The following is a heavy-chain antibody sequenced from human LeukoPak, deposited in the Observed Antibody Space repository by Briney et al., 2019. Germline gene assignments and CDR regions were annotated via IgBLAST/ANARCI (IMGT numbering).Heavy chain of an antibody. CDR1: GFTFSSYW. D-gene: IGHD6-19*01. CDR3: RGWSGDAFDI. CDR2: ISSYSSYI. V-gene: IGHV3-21*01. Sequence: PGGSLRLSCAASGFTFSSYWMNWVRQAPGKGLEWVSSISSYSSYIYYADSVKGRFTISRDNAKNSLYLQMNSLRAEDTAVYYCRGWSGDAFDIWGQGTMVTVSS. J-gene: IGHJ3*02.